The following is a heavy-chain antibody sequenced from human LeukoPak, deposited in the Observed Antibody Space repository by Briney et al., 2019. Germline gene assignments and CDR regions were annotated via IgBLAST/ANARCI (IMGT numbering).Heavy chain of an antibody. V-gene: IGHV3-23*01. D-gene: IGHD6-6*01. J-gene: IGHJ4*02. CDR1: GFTFSSYA. CDR2: ISGSGGST. CDR3: AKTIIAARPHYFDY. Sequence: PGGSLRLPCAASGFTFSSYAMSWAPQAPGKGLEWVSAISGSGGSTYYADSVKGRFTISRDNSKNTLYLQMNSLRAEDTAVYYCAKTIIAARPHYFDYWGQGTLVTVSS.